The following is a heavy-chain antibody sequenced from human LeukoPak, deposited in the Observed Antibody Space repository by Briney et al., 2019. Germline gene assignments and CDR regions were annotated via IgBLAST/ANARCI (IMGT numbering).Heavy chain of an antibody. D-gene: IGHD3-22*01. J-gene: IGHJ3*02. Sequence: PGGSLRLSCAASGITFSDHYMSWIRQAPGKGLEWVSYISSSGSTIYYADSVKGRFTISRDNAKNSLYLQMNSLRAEDTAVYYCARVGYYDSSGYSIWGQGTMVTVSS. CDR1: GITFSDHY. CDR3: ARVGYYDSSGYSI. V-gene: IGHV3-11*01. CDR2: ISSSGSTI.